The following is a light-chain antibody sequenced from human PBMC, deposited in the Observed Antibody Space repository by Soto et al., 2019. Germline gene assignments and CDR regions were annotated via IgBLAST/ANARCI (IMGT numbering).Light chain of an antibody. Sequence: IQLTQSPSFLSSSVRDRVTITCRASQTISSWLAWYQQKPGKGPKVLIYATSNLQSGVPSRFSGSGSGTDFTLTISSLQPEDFATYYCQQSYSTPLTFGGGTKVDIK. J-gene: IGKJ4*01. CDR3: QQSYSTPLT. CDR1: QTISSW. CDR2: ATS. V-gene: IGKV1-39*01.